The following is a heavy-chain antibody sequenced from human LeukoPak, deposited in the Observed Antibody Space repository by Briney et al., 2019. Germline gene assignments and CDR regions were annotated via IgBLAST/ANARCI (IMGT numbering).Heavy chain of an antibody. CDR2: IYYSGST. V-gene: IGHV4-39*07. CDR1: GGSISSSSYY. CDR3: ARPNWNDLHFDY. J-gene: IGHJ4*02. Sequence: SETLSLTCTVSGGSISSSSYYWGWIRQPPGKGLEWIGSIYYSGSTYYNPSLKSRVTISVDTSKNQFSLKLSSVTAADTAVYYCARPNWNDLHFDYWGQGTLVTVSS. D-gene: IGHD1-1*01.